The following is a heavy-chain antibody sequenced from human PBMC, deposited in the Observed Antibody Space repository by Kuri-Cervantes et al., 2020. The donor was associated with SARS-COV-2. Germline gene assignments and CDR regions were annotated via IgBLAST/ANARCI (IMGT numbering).Heavy chain of an antibody. J-gene: IGHJ6*02. CDR3: ARDPRGVVNPYYYYGMDV. D-gene: IGHD3-3*01. V-gene: IGHV3-11*05. Sequence: GESLKISCAASGFTFSDYYMSWIRQAPGKGLEWVSYISSSSSYTNYADSVKGRFTISRDNAKNSLYLQMNSLRAEDTAVYYFARDPRGVVNPYYYYGMDVWGQGTTVTVSS. CDR2: ISSSSSYT. CDR1: GFTFSDYY.